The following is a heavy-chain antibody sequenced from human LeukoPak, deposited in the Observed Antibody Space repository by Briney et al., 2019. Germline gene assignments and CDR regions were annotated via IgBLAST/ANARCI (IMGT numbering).Heavy chain of an antibody. CDR3: ATTVLGATDAFDI. Sequence: SETLSLTCTVSGGSISSGSYYWSWIRQPAGKGLEWIGRIYTSGSTNYNPSLKSRVTISVDTSKNQFSLKLSSVTAADTAVYYCATTVLGATDAFDIWGQGTMVTVSS. CDR1: GGSISSGSYY. CDR2: IYTSGST. J-gene: IGHJ3*02. V-gene: IGHV4-61*02. D-gene: IGHD1-26*01.